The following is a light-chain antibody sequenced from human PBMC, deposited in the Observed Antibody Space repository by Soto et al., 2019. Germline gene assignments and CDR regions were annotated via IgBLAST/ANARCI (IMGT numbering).Light chain of an antibody. CDR3: ISYTDRQSYL. Sequence: QSALTQPASVSGSPGQSITISCSGTSSDIGSYDHVAWYQQFPGKSPKLIIYAVSGRPSGVSDRFSGSKSGISASLTISGLQTEDEADYYCISYTDRQSYLFGTGTKVTV. CDR2: AVS. J-gene: IGLJ1*01. V-gene: IGLV2-14*03. CDR1: SSDIGSYDH.